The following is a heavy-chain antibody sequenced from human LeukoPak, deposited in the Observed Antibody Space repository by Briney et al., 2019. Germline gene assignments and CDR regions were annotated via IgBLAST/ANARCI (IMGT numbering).Heavy chain of an antibody. CDR3: ARGAHKRDDYGGFFDY. CDR1: GFTFSTYA. V-gene: IGHV3-30*04. D-gene: IGHD4-23*01. Sequence: GGSLRLSCAASGFTFSTYAMHWVRQAPGKGLEWVAVIPYDGSNKYYADSVKGRFTISRENSKNRLYPQMNSLRAEDTAVYYCARGAHKRDDYGGFFDYWGQGTLVTVSS. J-gene: IGHJ4*02. CDR2: IPYDGSNK.